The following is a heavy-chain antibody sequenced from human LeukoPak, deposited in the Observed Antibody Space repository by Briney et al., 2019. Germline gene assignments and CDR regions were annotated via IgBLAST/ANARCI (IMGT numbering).Heavy chain of an antibody. V-gene: IGHV3-30*04. CDR2: ISPDGTKT. CDR1: GFTFSSTG. Sequence: PGRSLRLSCVASGFTFSSTGLHWVRQAPGKGLEWVAMISPDGTKTFYTDSMKGRLTISRDTSNNTLYLQMNILRVEDTALYYCATEGEEWTNFDYWGQGTLVIVSS. D-gene: IGHD3-3*01. J-gene: IGHJ4*02. CDR3: ATEGEEWTNFDY.